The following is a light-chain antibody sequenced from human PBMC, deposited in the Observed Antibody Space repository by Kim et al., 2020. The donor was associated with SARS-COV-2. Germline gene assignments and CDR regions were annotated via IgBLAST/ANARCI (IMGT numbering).Light chain of an antibody. Sequence: QLTQSPSSPSASIGDRVTITCRASQGISNDLAWYQQKPGEAPKLLIYSASSLRSGVPSRFSGSGSGTDFTLTINSLQPEDSATYYCQQLNSFPPEFAFGPGTKVDIK. CDR3: QQLNSFPPEFA. CDR1: QGISND. CDR2: SAS. J-gene: IGKJ3*01. V-gene: IGKV1-9*01.